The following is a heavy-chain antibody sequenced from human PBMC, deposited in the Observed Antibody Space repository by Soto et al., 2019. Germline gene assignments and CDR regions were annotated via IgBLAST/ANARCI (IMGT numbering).Heavy chain of an antibody. Sequence: GGSLRLSCAGSGFPFSSTDMTWVRQAPGKGLDWVSTIDGSGGTTYYADSVKGRFTISRDNSMNTVYLQMNSLRADDTALYYCRRPSGCFNTWGQGALVTVSS. J-gene: IGHJ5*02. CDR3: RRPSGCFNT. D-gene: IGHD3-10*01. CDR1: GFPFSSTD. V-gene: IGHV3-23*01. CDR2: IDGSGGTT.